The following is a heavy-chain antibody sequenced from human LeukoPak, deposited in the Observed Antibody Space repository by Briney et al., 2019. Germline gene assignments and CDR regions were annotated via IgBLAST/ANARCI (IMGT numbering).Heavy chain of an antibody. CDR1: GGSFSGYY. Sequence: PSETLSLTCAVYGGSFSGYYWSWIRQPPGKGLEWIGEINHSGSTNYNPSLKSRVTISVDKSKNQFSLKLSSVTAADTAVYYCAREYRSGWYGELWFDPWGQGTLVTVSS. D-gene: IGHD6-19*01. V-gene: IGHV4-34*01. J-gene: IGHJ5*02. CDR3: AREYRSGWYGELWFDP. CDR2: INHSGST.